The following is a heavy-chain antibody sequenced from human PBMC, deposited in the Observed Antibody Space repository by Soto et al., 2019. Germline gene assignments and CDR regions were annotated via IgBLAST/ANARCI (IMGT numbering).Heavy chain of an antibody. Sequence: SLRLSCAASGFTFSDYYMSWIRQAPGKGLEWVSYISSSSSYTNYADSVKGRFTISRDNAKNSLYLQMNSLRAEDTAVYYCARDTYSSGYAGYYYYGMDVWGQGTTVTVSS. CDR3: ARDTYSSGYAGYYYYGMDV. V-gene: IGHV3-11*06. CDR1: GFTFSDYY. J-gene: IGHJ6*02. D-gene: IGHD6-19*01. CDR2: ISSSSSYT.